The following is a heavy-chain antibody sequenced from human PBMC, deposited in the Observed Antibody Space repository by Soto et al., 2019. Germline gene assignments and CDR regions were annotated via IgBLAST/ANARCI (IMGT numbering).Heavy chain of an antibody. CDR3: AREWVVVTALDY. V-gene: IGHV3-30-3*01. D-gene: IGHD2-21*02. CDR2: ISYDGSNK. Sequence: QVQLVESGGGVVQPGRSLRLSCAASGFTFSSYAMHWVRQAPGKGLEWVAVISYDGSNKYYADSVKGRFTISRDNSKNTLYLQMNSLRAEDTAVYHCAREWVVVTALDYCGQGTLVTVSS. CDR1: GFTFSSYA. J-gene: IGHJ4*02.